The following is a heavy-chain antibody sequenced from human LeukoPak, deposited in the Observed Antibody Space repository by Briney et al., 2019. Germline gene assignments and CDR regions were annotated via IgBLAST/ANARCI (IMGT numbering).Heavy chain of an antibody. D-gene: IGHD3-22*01. CDR3: ATFYYYYSSR. Sequence: PSETLSLTCTVSGGTISSSSYYWGWIRQPPGQGLEWIGSAYYSGSTYSNPSLKSRVTISVDTSKNQFSLKLSSVTAADTAVYYCATFYYYYSSRWGQGTLVTVSS. J-gene: IGHJ4*02. V-gene: IGHV4-39*01. CDR1: GGTISSSSYY. CDR2: AYYSGST.